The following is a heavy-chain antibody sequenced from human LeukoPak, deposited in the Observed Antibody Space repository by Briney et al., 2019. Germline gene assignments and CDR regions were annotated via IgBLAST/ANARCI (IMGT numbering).Heavy chain of an antibody. CDR3: ARLPAALHRARPGYFDY. CDR1: GGPISSYY. CDR2: IYYSGST. V-gene: IGHV4-39*01. D-gene: IGHD2-2*01. J-gene: IGHJ4*02. Sequence: SETLSLTCTVSGGPISSYYWGWIRQPPGKGLEWIGSIYYSGSTYYNPSLKSRVTISVDTSKNQFSLKLSSVTAADTAVYSCARLPAALHRARPGYFDYWGQGTLVTVSS.